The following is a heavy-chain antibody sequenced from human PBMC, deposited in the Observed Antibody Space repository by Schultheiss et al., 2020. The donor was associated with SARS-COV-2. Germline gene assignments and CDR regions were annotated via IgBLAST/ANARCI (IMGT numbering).Heavy chain of an antibody. V-gene: IGHV4-30-4*08. J-gene: IGHJ4*02. CDR2: IYYSGST. Sequence: SQTLSLTCTVSGGSISSGDYYWSWIRQPPGKGLEWIGYIYYSGSTYYNPSLKSRVTISVDTSKNQFSLKLSSVTAADTAVYYCARHSGSSWYLGDFDYWGQGTLVTVSS. CDR1: GGSISSGDYY. CDR3: ARHSGSSWYLGDFDY. D-gene: IGHD6-13*01.